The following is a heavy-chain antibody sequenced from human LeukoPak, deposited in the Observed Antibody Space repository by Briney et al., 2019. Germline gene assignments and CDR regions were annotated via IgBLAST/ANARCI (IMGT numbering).Heavy chain of an antibody. CDR1: GGSISGYY. J-gene: IGHJ3*02. CDR2: IYYSGST. Sequence: PSETLSLTCTVSGGSISGYYWSWIRQPPGKGLEWIGYIYYSGSTNYNPSLNSRVTISVDTSKNQFSLKLSSVTAADTAVYYCARALRYFDWLNDAFDIWGQGTMVTVSS. CDR3: ARALRYFDWLNDAFDI. V-gene: IGHV4-59*12. D-gene: IGHD3-9*01.